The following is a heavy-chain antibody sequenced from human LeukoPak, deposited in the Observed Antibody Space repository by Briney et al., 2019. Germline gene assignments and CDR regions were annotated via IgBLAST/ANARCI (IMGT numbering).Heavy chain of an antibody. CDR2: IYYSGST. V-gene: IGHV4-59*01. Sequence: PSETLSLTCTVSGGSISSYYWSWIRQPPGKGLEWIGYIYYSGSTNYNPSLMSRVTISVDTSKNQFSLKLSSVTAADTAVYYCARVWGGYCSSTSCLKFDPWGQGTLVTVSS. D-gene: IGHD2-2*01. J-gene: IGHJ5*02. CDR3: ARVWGGYCSSTSCLKFDP. CDR1: GGSISSYY.